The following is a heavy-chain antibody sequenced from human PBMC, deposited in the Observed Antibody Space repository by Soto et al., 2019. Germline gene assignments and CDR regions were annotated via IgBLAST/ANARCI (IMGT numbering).Heavy chain of an antibody. CDR3: ATTRGLAVGGSFDY. J-gene: IGHJ4*02. D-gene: IGHD3-10*01. CDR2: FYDGNT. CDR1: GGSITRRSSY. V-gene: IGHV4-39*01. Sequence: SETLFLTCIVSGGSITRRSSYWAWIRQPPGKGLEWVGTFYDGNTYHNPSLRSRITIAVDTSKNQFSLKLNSVAAADPAFYYCATTRGLAVGGSFDYWGQGMLVTVSS.